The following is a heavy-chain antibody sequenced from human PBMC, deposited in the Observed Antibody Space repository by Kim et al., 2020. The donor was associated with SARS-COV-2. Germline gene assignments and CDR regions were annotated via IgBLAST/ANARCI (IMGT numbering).Heavy chain of an antibody. CDR3: AAEGGTSGRCGYFDS. V-gene: IGHV3-30-3*01. Sequence: GGSLRLSCWTSGLYIIHWVRQAPGKGLEWVAAMSFDGFSKYFLDSVKGRFTISRDDSKNAVYLELNSLRDEDSAVYYCAAEGGTSGRCGYFDSWGQGTLVTVSS. CDR1: GLYI. CDR2: MSFDGFSK. J-gene: IGHJ4*02. D-gene: IGHD2-15*01.